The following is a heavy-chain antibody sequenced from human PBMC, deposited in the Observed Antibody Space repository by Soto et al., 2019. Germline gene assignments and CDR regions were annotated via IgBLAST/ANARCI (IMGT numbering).Heavy chain of an antibody. J-gene: IGHJ4*02. CDR3: ARIGFGEWLRYFDY. Sequence: EVQLLESGGGLVQPGGSLRLSCAASGFTFSSYAMSWVRQAPGKGLEWVSAISGSGGSTYYADSVKGRFTISRDNSKNALDLQMNSLRAEDTAVYYCARIGFGEWLRYFDYWGQGTLVTVSS. V-gene: IGHV3-23*01. D-gene: IGHD3-3*01. CDR1: GFTFSSYA. CDR2: ISGSGGST.